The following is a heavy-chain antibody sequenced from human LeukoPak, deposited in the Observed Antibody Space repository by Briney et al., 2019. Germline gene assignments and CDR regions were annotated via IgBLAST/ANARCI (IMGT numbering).Heavy chain of an antibody. V-gene: IGHV1-2*02. Sequence: ASVKVSCKASGYTFTGYYMHWVRQAPGQGLGWMGWINPNSGGTNYAQKFQGRVTMTRDTSISTAYMELSRLRSEDTAVYYCARTTYYYYYYMDVWGKGTTVTVSS. CDR3: ARTTYYYYYYMDV. J-gene: IGHJ6*03. D-gene: IGHD1-1*01. CDR2: INPNSGGT. CDR1: GYTFTGYY.